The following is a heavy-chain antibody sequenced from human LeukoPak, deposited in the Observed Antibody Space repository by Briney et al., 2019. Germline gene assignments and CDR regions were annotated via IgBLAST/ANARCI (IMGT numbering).Heavy chain of an antibody. Sequence: ASVKVSCKASGYTFTSYGISWVRQAPGQGLEWMRWISAYNGNTNYAQKLQGRVTMTTDTSTSTAYMELRSLRSDDTAVYYCARVGMSSGWYEYFDYWGQGTLFTVSS. J-gene: IGHJ4*02. D-gene: IGHD6-19*01. CDR2: ISAYNGNT. CDR1: GYTFTSYG. CDR3: ARVGMSSGWYEYFDY. V-gene: IGHV1-18*01.